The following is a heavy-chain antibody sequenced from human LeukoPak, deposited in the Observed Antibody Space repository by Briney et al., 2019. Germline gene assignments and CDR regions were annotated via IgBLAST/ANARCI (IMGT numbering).Heavy chain of an antibody. D-gene: IGHD5-18*01. CDR3: ARHLTRGYSYGPNDAFDI. J-gene: IGHJ3*02. V-gene: IGHV4-59*08. CDR1: GGSISSYY. Sequence: SETLSLTCTVSGGSISSYYWSWIRQPPGKGLEWIGYIYYSGSTNYNPSLKSRVTISVDTSKNQFSLKLSSVTAADTAVYYCARHLTRGYSYGPNDAFDIWGQGTMVTVSS. CDR2: IYYSGST.